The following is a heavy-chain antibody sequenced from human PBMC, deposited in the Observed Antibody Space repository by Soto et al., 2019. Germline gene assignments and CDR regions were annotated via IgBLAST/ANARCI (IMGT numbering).Heavy chain of an antibody. CDR2: IKSKTDGGTT. CDR1: GFTFSNAW. D-gene: IGHD3-3*01. J-gene: IGHJ6*03. Sequence: EVQLVESGGGLVKPGGSLRLSCAASGFTFSNAWMSWVRQAPGKGLEWVGRIKSKTDGGTTDYAAPVKGRFTISRDDSNNTQYLQMTSLKGGDTAVYYCPTVPPRDFWSVYYPKGPAYYYMDVWGKGATVTVSS. CDR3: PTVPPRDFWSVYYPKGPAYYYMDV. V-gene: IGHV3-15*01.